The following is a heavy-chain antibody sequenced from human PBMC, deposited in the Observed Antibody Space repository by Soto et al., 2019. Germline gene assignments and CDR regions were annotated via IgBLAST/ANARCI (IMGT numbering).Heavy chain of an antibody. D-gene: IGHD6-19*01. CDR2: IIPIFGTA. V-gene: IGHV1-69*01. CDR3: ARAPTPIPTENSSGWSRGGFDY. J-gene: IGHJ4*02. CDR1: GGTFSSYA. Sequence: QVQLVQSGAEVKKPGSSVKVSCKASGGTFSSYAISWVRQAPGQGLEWMGGIIPIFGTANYAQKFQGRVTITADESTSTSYMELSSMRSEDTAVYYCARAPTPIPTENSSGWSRGGFDYWGQGTLVTVSS.